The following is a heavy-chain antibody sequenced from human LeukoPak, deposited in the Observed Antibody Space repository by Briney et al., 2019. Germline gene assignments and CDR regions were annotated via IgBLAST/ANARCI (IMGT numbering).Heavy chain of an antibody. CDR2: IYYSGST. J-gene: IGHJ2*01. V-gene: IGHV4-39*01. Sequence: SETLSLTCTVSGGSISSSSYYWGWIRQPPGKGLEWIGSIYYSGSTYYNPSLKSRVTMSVDTSKNQFSLKLSSVTAADTAVYYCARQGLTGRQGYFDLWGRGTLVTVSS. D-gene: IGHD7-27*01. CDR1: GGSISSSSYY. CDR3: ARQGLTGRQGYFDL.